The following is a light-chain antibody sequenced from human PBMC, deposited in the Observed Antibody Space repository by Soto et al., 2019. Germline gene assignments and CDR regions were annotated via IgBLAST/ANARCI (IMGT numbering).Light chain of an antibody. Sequence: EIVMTQSPATLSVSPGERATPSCRASQTVRNNLAWYQQRPGQAPRLLIYGASSRATGIPARFTGSGSGTEFTLTISSLQSEDIAVYYCQQYKDWPTWTFGQGTKVDIK. J-gene: IGKJ1*01. CDR1: QTVRNN. CDR2: GAS. CDR3: QQYKDWPTWT. V-gene: IGKV3-15*01.